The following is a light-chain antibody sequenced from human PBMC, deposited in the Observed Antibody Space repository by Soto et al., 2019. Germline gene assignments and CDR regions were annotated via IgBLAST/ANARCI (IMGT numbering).Light chain of an antibody. CDR1: QSISSY. Sequence: DIQMTQSPSSLSASVGDRVTITFRASQSISSYLNWYQQKPGKAPKLLIYAASSLQSGVPSRFSGSGSGTDFTLTISSLQPEDFATYYCQQSYSTLSITFGQRTRLETK. J-gene: IGKJ5*01. CDR3: QQSYSTLSIT. CDR2: AAS. V-gene: IGKV1-39*01.